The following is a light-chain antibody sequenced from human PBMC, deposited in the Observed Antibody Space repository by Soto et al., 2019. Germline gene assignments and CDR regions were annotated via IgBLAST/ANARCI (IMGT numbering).Light chain of an antibody. V-gene: IGLV2-14*01. CDR3: SSYTCYTTLWV. CDR1: GSDIGNYNY. Sequence: QSALTQPASVSGSPGQSITISCTGTGSDIGNYNYVSWYQQHPGKAPKLMIYGVSNRATGVSNRFSGSKSGNAASLTISGLQAEDEADYYCSSYTCYTTLWVFGGGTKLTVL. CDR2: GVS. J-gene: IGLJ3*02.